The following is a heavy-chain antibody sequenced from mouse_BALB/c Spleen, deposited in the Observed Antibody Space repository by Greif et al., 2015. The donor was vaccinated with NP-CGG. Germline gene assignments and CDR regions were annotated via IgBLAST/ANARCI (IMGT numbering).Heavy chain of an antibody. D-gene: IGHD2-14*01. CDR2: IYPGSGNT. CDR3: ARYDGLFDY. Sequence: QVQLQQSGAELARPGASVKLSCKASGYTFTDYYINWVKQRTGQGLEWIGEIYPGSGNTYYNEKFKGKATLTADKSSSTAYMQLSSLTSEDSAVYFCARYDGLFDYWGQGTTLTVSS. CDR1: GYTFTDYY. J-gene: IGHJ2*01. V-gene: IGHV1-77*01.